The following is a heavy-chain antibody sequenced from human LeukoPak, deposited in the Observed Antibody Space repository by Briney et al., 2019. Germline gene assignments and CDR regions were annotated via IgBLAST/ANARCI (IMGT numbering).Heavy chain of an antibody. D-gene: IGHD3-10*01. Sequence: ETLSLTCAVYGGSFSGYYWSWIRQPPGKGLEWVSSISSSSSYIYYADSMKGRFTISRDNAKNSLYLQMNSLRAEDTAVYYCVRERFHGSGAPRYDFWGQGTLVTVSS. CDR2: ISSSSSYI. CDR1: GGSFSGYY. V-gene: IGHV3-21*01. CDR3: VRERFHGSGAPRYDF. J-gene: IGHJ4*02.